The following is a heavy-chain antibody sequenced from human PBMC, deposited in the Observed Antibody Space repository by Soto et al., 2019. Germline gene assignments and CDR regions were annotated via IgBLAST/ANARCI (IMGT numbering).Heavy chain of an antibody. CDR1: GGSISSGGYY. CDR2: IYYSGST. CDR3: ARADLGELSFDY. J-gene: IGHJ4*02. D-gene: IGHD3-16*02. V-gene: IGHV4-31*03. Sequence: SETLSLTCTVSGGSISSGGYYWSWIRQHPGKGLEWIGYIYYSGSTYYNPSLKSRVTISVDTSKNQFSLKLSSVTAADTAVYYCARADLGELSFDYWGQGTLVTVSS.